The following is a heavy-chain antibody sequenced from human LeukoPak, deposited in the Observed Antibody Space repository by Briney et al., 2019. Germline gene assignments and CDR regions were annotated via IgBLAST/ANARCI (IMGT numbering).Heavy chain of an antibody. CDR2: INAGNGNT. CDR1: GYTFTSYA. J-gene: IGHJ6*02. D-gene: IGHD5-18*01. Sequence: ASVKVSCKASGYTFTSYAMHWVRQAPGQRLEWMGWINAGNGNTKYSQKFQGRVTITRDTSASTAYMELSGLRSEDTAVYYCARGYSYGFYYYYGMDVWGQGTTVTVSS. CDR3: ARGYSYGFYYYYGMDV. V-gene: IGHV1-3*01.